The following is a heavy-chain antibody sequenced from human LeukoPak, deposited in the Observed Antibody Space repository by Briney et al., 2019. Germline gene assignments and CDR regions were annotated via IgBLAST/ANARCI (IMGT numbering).Heavy chain of an antibody. Sequence: GASVKVSCQASGYTFTSYGISWVRQAAGQGLEWMGWISAYNGNTNYAQKLQGRVSMTTDTSTSTAYMELRSLRSDDTAVYNCARGGSADYYYYYIDVWGKGTTVTVSS. CDR2: ISAYNGNT. CDR3: ARGGSADYYYYYIDV. V-gene: IGHV1-18*01. CDR1: GYTFTSYG. D-gene: IGHD6-6*01. J-gene: IGHJ6*03.